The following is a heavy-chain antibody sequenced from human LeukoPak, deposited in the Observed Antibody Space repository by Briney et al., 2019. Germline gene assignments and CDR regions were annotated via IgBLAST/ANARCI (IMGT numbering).Heavy chain of an antibody. V-gene: IGHV4-59*01. Sequence: PETLSLTCTVSGGSISSYYWSWIRQPPGKGLEWIGYIYYSGSTNYNPSLKSRVTISVDTSKNQFSLTLSSVTAADTAVYYCARLPPGPLDAFDIWGQGTMVTVSS. J-gene: IGHJ3*02. CDR1: GGSISSYY. CDR3: ARLPPGPLDAFDI. CDR2: IYYSGST.